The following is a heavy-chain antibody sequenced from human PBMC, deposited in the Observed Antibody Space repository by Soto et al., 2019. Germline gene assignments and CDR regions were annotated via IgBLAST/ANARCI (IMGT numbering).Heavy chain of an antibody. CDR2: RYYSEST. Sequence: TLSLTCTVSGGAITTGGYYWSWIRQLPGKGLEWIGHRYYSESTYYNPSLKSRVSISLDTSKNQFSLKLSFVTAADTAMYYCARTKCSGGSCYSWSLDYWGQGTPVTVSS. CDR1: GGAITTGGYY. CDR3: ARTKCSGGSCYSWSLDY. D-gene: IGHD2-15*01. J-gene: IGHJ4*02. V-gene: IGHV4-31*03.